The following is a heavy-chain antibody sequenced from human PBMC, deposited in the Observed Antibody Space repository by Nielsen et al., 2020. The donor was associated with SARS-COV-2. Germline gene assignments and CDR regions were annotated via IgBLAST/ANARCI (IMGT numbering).Heavy chain of an antibody. CDR2: IYYSGST. D-gene: IGHD1-26*01. J-gene: IGHJ4*02. Sequence: GSLRLPCTVSGGSISSSSYYWGWIRQPPGKGLEWIGSIYYSGSTYYNPSLKSRVTISVDTSKNQFSLKLSSVTAADTAVYYCARVDSGSYNVYMIYWGQGTLVTVSS. V-gene: IGHV4-39*07. CDR1: GGSISSSSYY. CDR3: ARVDSGSYNVYMIY.